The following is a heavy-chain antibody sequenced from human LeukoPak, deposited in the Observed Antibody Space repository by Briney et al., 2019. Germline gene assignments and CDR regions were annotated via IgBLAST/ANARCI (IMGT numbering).Heavy chain of an antibody. Sequence: GGSLRLSCAASGFTFSSSWMAWVRQAPGKGLEWVGNIKEDGTAKNYVVSVRGRFTISRDNAKNSLYLQMNSLRGEDTAVYYCTRDSGYNAFDIWGQGTMVTVSS. CDR1: GFTFSSSW. CDR3: TRDSGYNAFDI. CDR2: IKEDGTAK. V-gene: IGHV3-7*01. D-gene: IGHD5-12*01. J-gene: IGHJ3*02.